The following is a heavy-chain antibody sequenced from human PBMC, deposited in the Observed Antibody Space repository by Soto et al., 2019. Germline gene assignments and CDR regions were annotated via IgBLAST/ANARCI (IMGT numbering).Heavy chain of an antibody. D-gene: IGHD2-2*01. Sequence: SETLSLTCTVSGGSISSGDYYWSWIRQPPGKGLEWIGYIYYSGSTYYNPSLKSRVTISVDTSKNQFSLKLSSVTAADTAVYYCARGGYCSSTSCYYYYCYGMDVWGQGTTVTVSS. J-gene: IGHJ6*02. CDR3: ARGGYCSSTSCYYYYCYGMDV. CDR2: IYYSGST. CDR1: GGSISSGDYY. V-gene: IGHV4-30-4*01.